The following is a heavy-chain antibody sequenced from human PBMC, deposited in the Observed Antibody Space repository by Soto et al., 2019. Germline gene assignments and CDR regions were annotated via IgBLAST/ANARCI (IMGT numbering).Heavy chain of an antibody. CDR1: GFTVRGSF. CDR3: XXXXXXXXXYYMGV. Sequence: EVQLLESGGDLVQPGGSLRLSCVVSGFTVRGSFLSWIRQAPGKGLEWVSVIYDGGSTYYADSVRGRFTISRDISTNTXXXXXXXXXXXXXXXXXXXXXXXXXXXYYMGVWGNGTTVTVS. J-gene: IGHJ6*03. V-gene: IGHV3-66*01. CDR2: IYDGGST.